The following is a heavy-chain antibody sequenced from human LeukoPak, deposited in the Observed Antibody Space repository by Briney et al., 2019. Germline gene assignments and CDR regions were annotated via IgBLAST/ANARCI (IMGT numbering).Heavy chain of an antibody. CDR2: IVPMFGIA. Sequence: ASVKVSCKASGGTFSSYAISWVRQAPGQGLEWMGGIVPMFGIANYAQKFEGRVSITTDESSTTAYMELSSLRSEDTAFYYCATTSVRDGFNYFDYWGQGTLVPVSS. CDR3: ATTSVRDGFNYFDY. D-gene: IGHD5-24*01. V-gene: IGHV1-69*05. J-gene: IGHJ4*02. CDR1: GGTFSSYA.